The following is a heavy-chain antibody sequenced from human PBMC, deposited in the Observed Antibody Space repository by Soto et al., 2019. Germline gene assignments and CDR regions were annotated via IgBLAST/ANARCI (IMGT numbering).Heavy chain of an antibody. V-gene: IGHV5-51*01. Sequence: RGESLKISCKGPGYSVSRYCIALVRQTPGKGLEWMGLIYPGDSDTRYSPSFQGQVTISADKSITTAYLQWSSLKDSDTAIYYCARDTFSGDSSGPHYWGQGTLVTVSS. CDR1: GYSVSRYC. CDR2: IYPGDSDT. J-gene: IGHJ4*02. D-gene: IGHD3-22*01. CDR3: ARDTFSGDSSGPHY.